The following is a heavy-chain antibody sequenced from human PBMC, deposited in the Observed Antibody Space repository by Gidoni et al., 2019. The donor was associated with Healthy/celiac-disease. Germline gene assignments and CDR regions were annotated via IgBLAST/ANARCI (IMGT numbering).Heavy chain of an antibody. Sequence: EVQLVESGGGLVQPGRSLRLSCAASGFPFDDYAMHWVRQAPGKGLEWVSGISWNSGSIGYADSVKGRFTISRDNAKNSLYLQMNSLRAEDTALYYCAKAYGDPGPFDYWGQGTLVTVSS. CDR3: AKAYGDPGPFDY. CDR2: ISWNSGSI. V-gene: IGHV3-9*01. D-gene: IGHD4-17*01. CDR1: GFPFDDYA. J-gene: IGHJ4*02.